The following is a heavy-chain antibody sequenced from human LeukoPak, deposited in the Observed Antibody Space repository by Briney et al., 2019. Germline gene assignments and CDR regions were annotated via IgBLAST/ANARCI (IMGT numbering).Heavy chain of an antibody. CDR2: ISSSGSTI. CDR1: GFTFSSYE. Sequence: GGSLRLSCAASGFTFSSYEMNWVRQAPGKGLEGGSYISSSGSTIYYADSVKGRFTISRDNAKNSLYLQMNSLRAEDTAVYYCARDQYGMDVWGQGTTVTVSS. V-gene: IGHV3-48*03. J-gene: IGHJ6*02. CDR3: ARDQYGMDV.